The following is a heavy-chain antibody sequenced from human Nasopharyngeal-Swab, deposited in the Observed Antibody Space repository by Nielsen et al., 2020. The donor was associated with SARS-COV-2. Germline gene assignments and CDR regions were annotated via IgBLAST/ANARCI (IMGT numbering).Heavy chain of an antibody. CDR3: ARDGLDYDFWSAYFMDV. Sequence: GESLKISCAASGFTFGYYAMSWVRQAPGKGLEWVSSIRGGGAGTFYADSVKGRFTISRDNAKNSLYLQMNSLRAEDTAVYYCARDGLDYDFWSAYFMDVWGQGTTVTVSS. J-gene: IGHJ6*02. V-gene: IGHV3-23*01. D-gene: IGHD3-3*01. CDR2: IRGGGAGT. CDR1: GFTFGYYA.